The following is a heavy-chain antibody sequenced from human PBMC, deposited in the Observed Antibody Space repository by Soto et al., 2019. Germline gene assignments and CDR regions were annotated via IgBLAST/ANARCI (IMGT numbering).Heavy chain of an antibody. J-gene: IGHJ4*02. CDR1: GFTFSSYA. D-gene: IGHD1-26*01. Sequence: GGSLRLSCAASGFTFSSYAMHWVRQAPGKGLEWVAVISYDGSNKYYADSVKGRFTISRDNSKNTLYLQMNSLRAEDTAVYYCARGGESGDVQYWGQGTLVTVSS. CDR2: ISYDGSNK. CDR3: ARGGESGDVQY. V-gene: IGHV3-30*04.